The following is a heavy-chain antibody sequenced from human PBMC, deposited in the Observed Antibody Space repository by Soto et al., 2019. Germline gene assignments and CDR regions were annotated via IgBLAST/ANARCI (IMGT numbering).Heavy chain of an antibody. D-gene: IGHD3-22*01. CDR1: GFTFSSYA. V-gene: IGHV3-23*01. Sequence: PGGSLRLSCAASGFTFSSYAMSWVRQAPGKGLEWVSAISGSGGSTYYADSVKGRFTISRDNSKNTLYLQMNSLRAEDTAVYYCAKDPYFPPTYYYDSRPYYFDYWGQGTLVTVSS. CDR3: AKDPYFPPTYYYDSRPYYFDY. CDR2: ISGSGGST. J-gene: IGHJ4*02.